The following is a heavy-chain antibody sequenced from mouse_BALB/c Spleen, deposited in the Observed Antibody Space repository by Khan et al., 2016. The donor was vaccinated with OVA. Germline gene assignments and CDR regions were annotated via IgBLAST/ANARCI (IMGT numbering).Heavy chain of an antibody. V-gene: IGHV3-2*02. CDR1: GYSITSDYA. D-gene: IGHD1-1*01. Sequence: EVELVESGPGLVKPSQSLSLTCTVTGYSITSDYAWNWIRQFPGNKLGWMGYIGYSGSTTYNPSLKSRISITRDTSKNQFFLQLNSVTTEDTATYYGARGKLLLRYPDYFDYWGQGTTLTVSS. CDR2: IGYSGST. CDR3: ARGKLLLRYPDYFDY. J-gene: IGHJ2*01.